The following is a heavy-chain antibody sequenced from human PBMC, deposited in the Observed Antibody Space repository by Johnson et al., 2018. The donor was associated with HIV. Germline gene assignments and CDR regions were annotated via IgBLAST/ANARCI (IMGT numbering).Heavy chain of an antibody. CDR2: ISGSADTI. V-gene: IGHV3-11*01. CDR3: ARGGLGYQNIHDPFDI. J-gene: IGHJ3*02. D-gene: IGHD2-2*01. CDR1: GFTFSDYY. Sequence: QEQLVESGGGLVKPGGSLRLSCAASGFTFSDYYMSWIRQAPGKGLEWVSYISGSADTIYYTDSVKGRFTISRDNAKNSLYLQMNSLRAEDTALYFCARGGLGYQNIHDPFDIWGQGTMVTVSS.